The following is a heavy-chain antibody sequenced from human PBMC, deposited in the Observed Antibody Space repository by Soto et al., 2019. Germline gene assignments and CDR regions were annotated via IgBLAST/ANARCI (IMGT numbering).Heavy chain of an antibody. Sequence: ASVKVSSKTPGYIITRYNIHWVRQAPGQRLEWMAWINVGNGNTRYSQKFQGRLTLTRDTPGNTAYLELNSLISEDTAVYYCATPYYYDSSGYYYFDYWGQGTLVTVSS. J-gene: IGHJ4*02. V-gene: IGHV1-3*01. CDR1: GYIITRYN. CDR2: INVGNGNT. D-gene: IGHD3-22*01. CDR3: ATPYYYDSSGYYYFDY.